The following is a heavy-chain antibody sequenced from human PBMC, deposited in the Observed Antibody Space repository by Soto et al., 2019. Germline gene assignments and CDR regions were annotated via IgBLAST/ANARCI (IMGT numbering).Heavy chain of an antibody. D-gene: IGHD2-2*01. CDR2: ISAYNGNT. Sequence: ASVTVSCKASGYTFTSYGISWVRQAPGQGLEWMGWISAYNGNTNYAQKLQGRVTMTTDTSTSTAYMELRSLRSDDTAVYYCARWRNQLLSHWFDPWGQGTLVTV. J-gene: IGHJ5*02. V-gene: IGHV1-18*01. CDR1: GYTFTSYG. CDR3: ARWRNQLLSHWFDP.